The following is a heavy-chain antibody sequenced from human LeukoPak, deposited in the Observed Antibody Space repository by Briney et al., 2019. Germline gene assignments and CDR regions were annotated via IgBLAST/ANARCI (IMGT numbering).Heavy chain of an antibody. CDR3: ASAYSYGYVDY. Sequence: PGGSLRLSCAASGFTFSTQWMHWVRQAPGKGLVWVSRINTDGSTTAYADSVKGRFTISRDNAKNTLYLQMDSLRVEDTAVYYCASAYSYGYVDYWGQGTLVTVSS. V-gene: IGHV3-74*01. CDR1: GFTFSTQW. D-gene: IGHD5-18*01. J-gene: IGHJ4*02. CDR2: INTDGSTT.